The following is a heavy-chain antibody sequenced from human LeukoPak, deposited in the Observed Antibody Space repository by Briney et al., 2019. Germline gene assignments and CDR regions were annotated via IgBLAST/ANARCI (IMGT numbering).Heavy chain of an antibody. CDR1: GGSFSGYY. CDR2: INHSGST. CDR3: ARVSHWGYYFDY. Sequence: SETLSLTCAVYGGSFSGYYWSWIRQPPGKGLEWIGEINHSGSTNYNPSLRSRVTISVDTSKNQFSLKLSSVTAADTAVYYCARVSHWGYYFDYWGQGTLVTVSS. V-gene: IGHV4-34*01. J-gene: IGHJ4*02. D-gene: IGHD7-27*01.